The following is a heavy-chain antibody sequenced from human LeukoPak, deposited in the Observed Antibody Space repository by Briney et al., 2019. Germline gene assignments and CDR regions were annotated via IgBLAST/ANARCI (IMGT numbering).Heavy chain of an antibody. V-gene: IGHV3-48*01. CDR3: ARDIAPSAIPDAFDF. Sequence: PGRSLRLSCAASGFTFSRDWISWVRQAPGKGLEWVSYISSGGSTINYADSVKGRFAISRDNAENSLYLQMNSLRAEDTAVYYCARDIAPSAIPDAFDFWGQGTMVTVSS. CDR2: ISSGGSTI. J-gene: IGHJ3*01. CDR1: GFTFSRDW. D-gene: IGHD2-2*02.